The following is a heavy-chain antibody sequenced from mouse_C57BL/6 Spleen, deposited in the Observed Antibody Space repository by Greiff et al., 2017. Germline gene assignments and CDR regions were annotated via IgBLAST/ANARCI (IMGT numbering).Heavy chain of an antibody. CDR1: GYAFSSYW. CDR3: EKDPRGAMDY. CDR2: VYPGVGET. Sequence: LQQSGASVKISCKASGYAFSSYWMNWVKQRPGKGLEWPGQVYPGVGETNYNGKFKGKATLTADTSSSTAYMQLRSQTSEDSAVECWEKDPRGAMDYWGQGTSVTVSS. J-gene: IGHJ4*01. V-gene: IGHV1-80*01.